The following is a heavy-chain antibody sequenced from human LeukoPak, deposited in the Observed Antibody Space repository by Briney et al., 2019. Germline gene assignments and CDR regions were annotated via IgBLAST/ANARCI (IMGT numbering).Heavy chain of an antibody. CDR2: INHSGST. V-gene: IGHV4-34*01. CDR1: GFTFSNYG. J-gene: IGHJ1*01. D-gene: IGHD4-23*01. CDR3: ARRPTTVAYFQH. Sequence: GSLRLSCAASGFTFSNYGMSWIRQSPGKGLEWIGEINHSGSTNYNPSLKRRVTISVDTSKNQFSLKLSSVTAADTAVYYCARRPTTVAYFQHWGQGTLVTVSS.